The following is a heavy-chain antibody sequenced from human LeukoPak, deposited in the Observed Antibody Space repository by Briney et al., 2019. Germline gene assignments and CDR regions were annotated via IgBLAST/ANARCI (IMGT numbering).Heavy chain of an antibody. Sequence: VRXHPGKGLAWIVYIYSTRSPSYNPSLKSRVTISVDTSKNQFSLTLSSVTAADTAVYSCARENEAFGNWGQGTLVTVSS. V-gene: IGHV4-31*02. J-gene: IGHJ4*02. CDR3: ARENEAFGN. D-gene: IGHD3-16*01. CDR2: IYSTRSP.